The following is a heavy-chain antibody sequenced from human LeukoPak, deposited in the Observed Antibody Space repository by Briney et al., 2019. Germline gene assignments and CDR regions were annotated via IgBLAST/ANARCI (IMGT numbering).Heavy chain of an antibody. CDR2: ISYDGSNK. J-gene: IGHJ4*02. V-gene: IGHV3-30*03. CDR1: GCTFSCYG. D-gene: IGHD6-13*01. CDR3: ALIAAAGYFDY. Sequence: GGSLRLSCAASGCTFSCYGMHWVRQAPGKGLEWVAVISYDGSNKYYADSVKGRFTISRDNSKNTLYLQMNSLRAEDTAVYYCALIAAAGYFDYWGQGTLVTVSS.